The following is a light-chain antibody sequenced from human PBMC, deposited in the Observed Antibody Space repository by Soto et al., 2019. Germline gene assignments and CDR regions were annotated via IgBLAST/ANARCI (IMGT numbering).Light chain of an antibody. Sequence: DIVMTQSPDSLAVSLGERATISCKSSQTISYTSINKTYLAWYQQRPGQPPKLLIYWASIRGSGVPDRLRGSGFGTDFTLTISSLQTEDVEVYYCQQYFSYPLTLGGGTKVDIK. CDR1: QTISYTSINKTY. V-gene: IGKV4-1*01. J-gene: IGKJ4*01. CDR3: QQYFSYPLT. CDR2: WAS.